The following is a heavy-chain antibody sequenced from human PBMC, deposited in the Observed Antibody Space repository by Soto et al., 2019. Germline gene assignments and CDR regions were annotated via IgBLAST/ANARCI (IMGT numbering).Heavy chain of an antibody. CDR3: ARGGRWQGNGDY. D-gene: IGHD2-15*01. CDR1: GFTFSSYT. V-gene: IGHV3-21*01. CDR2: IDSSSSYI. J-gene: IGHJ4*02. Sequence: EVHLVESGGGLVKPGGSLGLSCAASGFTFSSYTMNWVRQAPGKGLEWVSSIDSSSSYIYYADSVKGRFTIARDNAKNSLDLQMNNLRAEDTAVYFCARGGRWQGNGDYWGQGTLVTVSS.